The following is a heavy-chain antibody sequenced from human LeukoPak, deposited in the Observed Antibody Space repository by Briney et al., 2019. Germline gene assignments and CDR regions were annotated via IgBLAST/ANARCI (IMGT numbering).Heavy chain of an antibody. CDR1: GFTFSSYA. V-gene: IGHV3-23*01. Sequence: GGSLRLSCAASGFTFSSYAMSWVRQAPGKGLEWVSGISGSGVSTYYADSVRGRFTISRDNSKKTLHLQMNSLRDEDTAVYYCASLWEFVVLPSLDDWGKGTTVTVSS. CDR3: ASLWEFVVLPSLDD. D-gene: IGHD2-8*01. CDR2: ISGSGVST. J-gene: IGHJ6*04.